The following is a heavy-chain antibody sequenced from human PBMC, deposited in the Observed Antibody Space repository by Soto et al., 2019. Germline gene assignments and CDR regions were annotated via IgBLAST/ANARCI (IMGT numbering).Heavy chain of an antibody. CDR1: GGTFSSYT. CDR3: AREYSGYGGDAFDI. V-gene: IGHV1-69*04. D-gene: IGHD5-12*01. Sequence: GASVKVSCKASGGTFSSYTISWVRQAPGQGLEWMGRIIPILGIANYAQKFQGRVTITADKSTSTAYMELSSLRSEDTAVYYCAREYSGYGGDAFDIWGQGTMVTVSS. CDR2: IIPILGIA. J-gene: IGHJ3*02.